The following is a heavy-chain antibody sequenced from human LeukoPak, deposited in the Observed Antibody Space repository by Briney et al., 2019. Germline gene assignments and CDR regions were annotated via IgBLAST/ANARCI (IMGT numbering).Heavy chain of an antibody. CDR1: GFTFSYHW. CDR3: AKTPYAQQPYYFDY. CDR2: IKNDGTVK. D-gene: IGHD1/OR15-1a*01. V-gene: IGHV3-7*03. J-gene: IGHJ4*02. Sequence: GGSLRLSCAASGFTFSYHWMTWVRQAPGKGLEWVANIKNDGTVKNYVDSVKGRFTISRDNSKNTLYLQMNSLRAEDTAVYYCAKTPYAQQPYYFDYWGQGTLATVSS.